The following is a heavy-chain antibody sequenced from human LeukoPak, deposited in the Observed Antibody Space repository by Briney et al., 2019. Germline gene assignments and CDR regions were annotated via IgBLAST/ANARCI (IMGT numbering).Heavy chain of an antibody. CDR2: IYSGGST. V-gene: IGHV3-53*01. J-gene: IGHJ4*02. D-gene: IGHD3-3*01. Sequence: GGSLRLSCAASGFTVNSNYMSWVRQAPGKGLEWVSVIYSGGSTYYADSVRGRFTISRDNSKNTLYLQMNSLRAEDTAVYYCAKEGFTYYDFWSGYLYYFDYWGQGTLVTVFS. CDR3: AKEGFTYYDFWSGYLYYFDY. CDR1: GFTVNSNY.